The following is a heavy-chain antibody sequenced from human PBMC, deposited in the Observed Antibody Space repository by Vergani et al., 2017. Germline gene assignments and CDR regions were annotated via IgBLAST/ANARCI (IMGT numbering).Heavy chain of an antibody. Sequence: QITLKESGPTQVKPTQTLTLTCTFSGFSVTTSGVGVGWIRQPPGKALEWLALIYGNDEKYYSPSLNDRLTITKDTSKNQVVLTMANMDPVNTATYYCAHRHIFDDNYEYFDYWGPGTLVTVSS. V-gene: IGHV2-5*01. J-gene: IGHJ4*02. D-gene: IGHD4-11*01. CDR3: AHRHIFDDNYEYFDY. CDR2: IYGNDEK. CDR1: GFSVTTSGVG.